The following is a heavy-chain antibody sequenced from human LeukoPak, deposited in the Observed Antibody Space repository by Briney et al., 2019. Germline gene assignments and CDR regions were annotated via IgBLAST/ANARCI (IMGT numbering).Heavy chain of an antibody. V-gene: IGHV1-69*06. CDR1: GGTFSSYA. CDR2: IIPIFGTA. CDR3: ARDIVVVVAATPYWFDP. D-gene: IGHD2-15*01. J-gene: IGHJ5*02. Sequence: SVKVSCKASGGTFSSYAMSWVRQAPGQGLEWMGRIIPIFGTANYAEKFQGRVTITADKSTSTAYKELSSLRSEDTAVYYCARDIVVVVAATPYWFDPWGQGTLVTVSS.